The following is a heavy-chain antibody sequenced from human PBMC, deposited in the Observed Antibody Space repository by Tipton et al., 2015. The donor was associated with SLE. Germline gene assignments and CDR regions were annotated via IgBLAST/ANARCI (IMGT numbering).Heavy chain of an antibody. V-gene: IGHV3-23*03. CDR2: IYSGGST. Sequence: GSLRLSCSASGFSFSNSAMNWVRQAPGKGLEWVSVIYSGGSTYYADSVKGRFTISRDSSKNTVYLQMNSLRAEDTAVYYCAKLNWRVAAAGGWDYWGQGTLVTVSS. D-gene: IGHD6-13*01. CDR1: GFSFSNSA. J-gene: IGHJ4*02. CDR3: AKLNWRVAAAGGWDY.